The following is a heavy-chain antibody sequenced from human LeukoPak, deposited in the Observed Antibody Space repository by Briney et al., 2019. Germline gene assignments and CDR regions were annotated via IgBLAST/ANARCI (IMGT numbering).Heavy chain of an antibody. CDR1: GFTFSRYW. J-gene: IGHJ1*01. Sequence: GGSLRLSCEASGFTFSRYWMHWVRQAPGKGLVWVSRIKSDGKTNYADSVKGRFTISRDNAKNTVSLQMDSLRAEDTGVYYCARAPSEVGGYYPEYFRHWGQGTLATVSS. CDR2: IKSDGKT. D-gene: IGHD3-22*01. V-gene: IGHV3-74*01. CDR3: ARAPSEVGGYYPEYFRH.